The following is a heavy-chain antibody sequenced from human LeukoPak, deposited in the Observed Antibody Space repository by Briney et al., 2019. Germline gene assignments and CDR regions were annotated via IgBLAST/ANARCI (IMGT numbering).Heavy chain of an antibody. CDR2: INNDGTAA. J-gene: IGHJ4*02. CDR1: GFTFNYFW. Sequence: SGGSLRLSCAASGFTFNYFWMHGVRHVPGEGLVWVSGINNDGTAAYYADSMKGRFTISRDNAKNTVYLQMNGLRAEDTTVYYCATVSEYWGQGTLVTVSS. CDR3: ATVSEY. V-gene: IGHV3-74*01.